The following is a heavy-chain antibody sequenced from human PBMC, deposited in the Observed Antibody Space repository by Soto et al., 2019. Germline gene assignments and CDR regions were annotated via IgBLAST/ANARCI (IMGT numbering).Heavy chain of an antibody. V-gene: IGHV1-69*01. CDR1: GCTFSSYA. D-gene: IGHD2-15*01. Sequence: QVQLVQSGAEVKKPGSSVKVSGKASGCTFSSYAISWVRQAPGQGLEWVGGVIPIVGTANYAQKFQGRVTITEDESTSRAYLELSSLRSEDTAVYYCARSKLVVVAATPYNWFDPWGQGTLVTVSS. CDR3: ARSKLVVVAATPYNWFDP. J-gene: IGHJ5*02. CDR2: VIPIVGTA.